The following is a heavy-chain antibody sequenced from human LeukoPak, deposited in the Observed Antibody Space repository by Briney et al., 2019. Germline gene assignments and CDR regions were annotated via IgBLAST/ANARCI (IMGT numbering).Heavy chain of an antibody. CDR1: GFTFSDYY. D-gene: IGHD6-19*01. CDR2: ISSSGSTI. Sequence: GGSLRLSCAASGFTFSDYYMSWIRQAPGRGLEWVSYISSSGSTIYYADSVKGRFTISRDNAKNSLYLQMNSLRAEDTAVYYCARDLRWDGSGWYPGYWGQGTLVTVSS. CDR3: ARDLRWDGSGWYPGY. V-gene: IGHV3-11*04. J-gene: IGHJ4*02.